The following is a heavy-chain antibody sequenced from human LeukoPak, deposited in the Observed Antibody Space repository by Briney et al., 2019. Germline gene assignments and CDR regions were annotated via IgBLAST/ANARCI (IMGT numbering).Heavy chain of an antibody. CDR2: IKSKTDGGTT. D-gene: IGHD3-9*01. J-gene: IGHJ4*02. CDR3: TTKGVDYDILTGYYY. CDR1: GFTFSSYE. Sequence: GGSLRLSCAASGFTFSSYEMSWVRQAPGKGLEWVGRIKSKTDGGTTDYAAPVKGRFTISRDDSKNTLYLQMNSLKTEDTAVYYCTTKGVDYDILTGYYYWGQGTLVTVSS. V-gene: IGHV3-15*01.